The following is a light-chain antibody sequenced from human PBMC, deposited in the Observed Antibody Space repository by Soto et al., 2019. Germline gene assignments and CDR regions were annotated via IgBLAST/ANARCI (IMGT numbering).Light chain of an antibody. CDR3: QQYNNWPPIT. Sequence: EIVLTQSPATLSLSPGERAILSCRASQHVSLYLAWYQQKPGQAPSLVMYDTSTRATGIPARFSGSGSGTEFTLTISSLQSEDFAVYYCQQYNNWPPITFGQGTRLEIK. CDR1: QHVSLY. V-gene: IGKV3-15*01. J-gene: IGKJ5*01. CDR2: DTS.